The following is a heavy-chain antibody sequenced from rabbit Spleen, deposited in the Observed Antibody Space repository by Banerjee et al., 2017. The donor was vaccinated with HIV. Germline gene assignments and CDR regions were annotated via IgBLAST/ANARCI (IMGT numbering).Heavy chain of an antibody. J-gene: IGHJ4*01. D-gene: IGHD8-1*01. CDR3: VQTDTGNNYDDANL. V-gene: IGHV1S45*01. CDR2: IYAGSSGNT. Sequence: QEQLVESGGGLVQPEGSLTLTCTASGFSFNSGYWICWVRQAPGKGLEWSACIYAGSSGNTYYASWAKGRFTISKISSTTVTLQMTSLTAADTATYFCVQTDTGNNYDDANLWGPGTLVTVS. CDR1: GFSFNSGYW.